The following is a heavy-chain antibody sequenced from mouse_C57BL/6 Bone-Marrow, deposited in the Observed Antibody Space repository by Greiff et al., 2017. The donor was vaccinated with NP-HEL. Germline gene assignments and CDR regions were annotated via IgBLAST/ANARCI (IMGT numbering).Heavy chain of an antibody. CDR1: GFSLTSYG. CDR2: IWSGGST. Sequence: VNLVESGPGLVQPSQSLSITCTVSGFSLTSYGVHWVRQSPGKGLEWLGVIWSGGSTDYNAAFISRLSISKDNSKSQVFFKMNSLQADDTAIYYCARNGHYYGSSPLAYWGQGTLVTVSA. V-gene: IGHV2-2*01. D-gene: IGHD1-1*01. CDR3: ARNGHYYGSSPLAY. J-gene: IGHJ3*01.